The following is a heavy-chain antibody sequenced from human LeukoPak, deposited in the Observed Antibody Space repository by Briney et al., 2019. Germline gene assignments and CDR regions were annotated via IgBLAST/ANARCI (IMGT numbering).Heavy chain of an antibody. V-gene: IGHV1-2*02. CDR1: GYTFTDYY. CDR3: AREVAVAGTGWLGSA. CDR2: INPNSGGT. Sequence: ASVKVSCKASGYTFTDYYIHWLRQAPGQGLEWMGWINPNSGGTDYAQKFQGRVTMTRDTSTSSAYMELSRLRSDDTAAYYCAREVAVAGTGWLGSAWGQGTLVTVSS. J-gene: IGHJ5*02. D-gene: IGHD6-13*01.